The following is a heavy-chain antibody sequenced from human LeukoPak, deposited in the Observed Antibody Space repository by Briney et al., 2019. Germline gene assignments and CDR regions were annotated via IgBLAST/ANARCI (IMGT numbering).Heavy chain of an antibody. CDR2: ISPSGSSI. J-gene: IGHJ5*02. D-gene: IGHD6-19*01. CDR3: ARDSLGTSSGWFDP. V-gene: IGHV3-11*04. CDR1: GLTFSDYY. Sequence: GGSLRLSCAVSGLTFSDYYMSWTRQAPGKGPELVSYISPSGSSIFYVDSVKGRFTISRDNSKNTLYLQMNSLRAEDTAVYYCARDSLGTSSGWFDPWGQGTLVTVSS.